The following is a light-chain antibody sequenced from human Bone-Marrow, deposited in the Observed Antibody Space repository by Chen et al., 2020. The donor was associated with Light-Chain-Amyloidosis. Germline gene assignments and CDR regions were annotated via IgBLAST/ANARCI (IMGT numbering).Light chain of an antibody. J-gene: IGLJ2*01. CDR3: QSADSSGTYEVR. CDR1: DLPTKY. V-gene: IGLV3-25*03. CDR2: RDT. Sequence: SYELTQPPSVSVSPGQTARLTCSGDDLPTKYAYWYQQKPGQAPVLVIHRDTERPSGISERFSGSSSGTTATLTISGAQAEDEADYHCQSADSSGTYEVRFGGGTKLTVL.